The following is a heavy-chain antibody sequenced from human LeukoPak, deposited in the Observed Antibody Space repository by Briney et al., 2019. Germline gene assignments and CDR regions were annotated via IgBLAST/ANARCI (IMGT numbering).Heavy chain of an antibody. CDR1: GGTFSSYA. D-gene: IGHD3-10*01. Sequence: GASVKVSCKASGGTFSSYAISWVRQAPGQGLEWMGGIIPIFGTANYAQKFQGRVTITADKSTSTAYMELSSLRSEDTAVYYCARSGVGDAFDIWGQGTMVTASS. V-gene: IGHV1-69*06. CDR3: ARSGVGDAFDI. CDR2: IIPIFGTA. J-gene: IGHJ3*02.